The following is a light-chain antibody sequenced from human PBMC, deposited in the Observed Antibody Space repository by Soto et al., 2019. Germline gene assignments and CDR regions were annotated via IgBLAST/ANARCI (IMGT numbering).Light chain of an antibody. CDR1: QSVSNSY. Sequence: ESVLTQSPGTLSLSPGERATLSCRVSQSVSNSYFAWYQQKPGQAPRLLIYGISSRATGIPDRFSGSGSGKDFTLTISRLEPEDFVVYYCQQYSTLPHTFGQGTKLEVK. V-gene: IGKV3-20*01. J-gene: IGKJ2*01. CDR2: GIS. CDR3: QQYSTLPHT.